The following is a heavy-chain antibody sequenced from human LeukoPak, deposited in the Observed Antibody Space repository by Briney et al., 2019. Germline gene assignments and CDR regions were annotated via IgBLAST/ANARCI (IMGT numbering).Heavy chain of an antibody. CDR1: GFSFTDYP. CDR3: ARDASGHNLPFDY. J-gene: IGHJ4*02. CDR2: IRTSAEGANYA. V-gene: IGHV3-21*05. D-gene: IGHD6-25*01. Sequence: PGGSLRLSCATSGFSFTDYPMNWVRQAPGKGLEWVSNIRTSAEGANYAYYADSVKGRVTISRDNGKNSLYLQMNSLRVEDTAVYYCARDASGHNLPFDYWGQGTPVTVSS.